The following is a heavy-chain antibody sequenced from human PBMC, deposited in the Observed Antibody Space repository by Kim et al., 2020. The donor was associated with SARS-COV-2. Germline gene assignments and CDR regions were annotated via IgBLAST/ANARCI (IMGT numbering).Heavy chain of an antibody. CDR3: TRDVRSGSVVRGVTVYYYGLDV. CDR2: IRSKAYGGTT. CDR1: EFTFGDYA. D-gene: IGHD3-10*01. J-gene: IGHJ6*02. Sequence: GGSLRLSCTASEFTFGDYAMSWIRQAPGKGLEWVGFIRSKAYGGTTEYAASVKGRFTISRDESKSIAYLQMNSLKTEDTAGYYCTRDVRSGSVVRGVTVYYYGLDVWGQGTTVTVSS. V-gene: IGHV3-49*03.